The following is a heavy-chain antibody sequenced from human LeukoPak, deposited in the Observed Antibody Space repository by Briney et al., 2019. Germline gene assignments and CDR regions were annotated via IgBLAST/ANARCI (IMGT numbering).Heavy chain of an antibody. CDR1: GYXFTGYY. CDR3: ARGPHIDYFDY. CDR2: INPKSGGT. D-gene: IGHD2-21*01. Sequence: GASVKVSCKAAGYXFTGYYIHWVRQAPGQGVEWMGWINPKSGGTNYAQKFQGRVIMTRDTSITTAYMELSRLRSDDTAVYYCARGPHIDYFDYWGQGALVTVSS. J-gene: IGHJ4*02. V-gene: IGHV1-2*02.